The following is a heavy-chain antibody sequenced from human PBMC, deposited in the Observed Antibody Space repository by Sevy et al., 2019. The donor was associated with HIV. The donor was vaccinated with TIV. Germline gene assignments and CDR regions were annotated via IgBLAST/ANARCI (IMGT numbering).Heavy chain of an antibody. CDR2: FDPEDGET. CDR1: GYTLTELS. D-gene: IGHD6-13*01. Sequence: ASVKVSCKVSGYTLTELSMHWVRQAPGKGLEWMGGFDPEDGETISAQKFQGRVTMTEDISTDTAYMELSSLRSEETAVYYCATPTGAAGTGFDYWGQGTLVTVSS. CDR3: ATPTGAAGTGFDY. J-gene: IGHJ4*02. V-gene: IGHV1-24*01.